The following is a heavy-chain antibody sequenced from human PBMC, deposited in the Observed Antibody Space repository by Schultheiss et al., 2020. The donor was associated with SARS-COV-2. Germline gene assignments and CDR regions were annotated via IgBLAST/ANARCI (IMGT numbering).Heavy chain of an antibody. Sequence: SQTLSLTCTVSGGSISSYYWSWIRQPPGKGLEWIGYIYYSGSTYYNPSLKSRVTISVDTSKNQFSLKLSSVTAADTAVYYCARYYYGSGSYRNYWYFDLWGRGTLVTVSS. CDR2: IYYSGST. D-gene: IGHD3-10*01. CDR1: GGSISSYY. J-gene: IGHJ2*01. CDR3: ARYYYGSGSYRNYWYFDL. V-gene: IGHV4-59*08.